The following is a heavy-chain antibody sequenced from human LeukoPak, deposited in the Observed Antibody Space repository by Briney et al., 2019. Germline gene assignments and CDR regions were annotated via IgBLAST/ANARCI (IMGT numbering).Heavy chain of an antibody. J-gene: IGHJ5*02. CDR3: AKGAGGFSYYNWFDP. Sequence: SETLSLTCAVYGGSLSGFYWSWIRQSPGKGLEWIGEINQSGSTNYNPSLKSRVTISVDTSKNQFSLKLSSVTAADTAIYYCAKGAGGFSYYNWFDPWGQGTLVTVSS. CDR1: GGSLSGFY. CDR2: INQSGST. V-gene: IGHV4-34*01. D-gene: IGHD5-18*01.